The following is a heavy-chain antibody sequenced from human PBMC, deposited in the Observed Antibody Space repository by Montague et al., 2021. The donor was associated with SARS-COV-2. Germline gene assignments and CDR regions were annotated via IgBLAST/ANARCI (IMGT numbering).Heavy chain of an antibody. CDR1: GGSISTYY. D-gene: IGHD1-1*01. J-gene: IGHJ2*01. V-gene: IGHV4-59*12. CDR3: ARDWYNAYHNYWYLDL. CDR2: IYYSGST. Sequence: SETLSLTCTVSGGSISTYYWSWIRQPPGKGLEWIGYIYYSGSTNYNPSLKSRVTISVDTSKNQFSLKLSSVTAADTAVYYCARDWYNAYHNYWYLDLWGRGTLVTVSS.